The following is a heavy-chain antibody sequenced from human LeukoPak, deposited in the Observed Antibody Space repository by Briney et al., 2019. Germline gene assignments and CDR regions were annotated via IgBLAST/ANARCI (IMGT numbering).Heavy chain of an antibody. Sequence: PSETLSLTCTVSGGSTSSYYWSWIRQPPGKGLEWIGYIYYSGSTNYNPSLKSRVTISVDTSKNQFSLKLSSVTAADTAVYYCARQVGSGWYRTAFDIWGQGTMVTVSS. CDR2: IYYSGST. CDR3: ARQVGSGWYRTAFDI. V-gene: IGHV4-59*08. D-gene: IGHD6-19*01. CDR1: GGSTSSYY. J-gene: IGHJ3*02.